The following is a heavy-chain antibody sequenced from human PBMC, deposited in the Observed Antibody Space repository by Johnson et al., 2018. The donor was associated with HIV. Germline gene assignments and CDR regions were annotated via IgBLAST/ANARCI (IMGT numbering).Heavy chain of an antibody. CDR1: GFTFSSYD. CDR3: ARDNGGNSGGAFDI. D-gene: IGHD4-23*01. Sequence: VQLVESGGGVVRPGGSLRLSCAASGFTFSSYDMHWVRQATGKGLEWVSAIGTAGDTYYPGSVKGRFTISRENAKNSLYLQMNSLRAGDTAVYYCARDNGGNSGGAFDIWGQGTMVTVSS. J-gene: IGHJ3*02. V-gene: IGHV3-13*01. CDR2: IGTAGDT.